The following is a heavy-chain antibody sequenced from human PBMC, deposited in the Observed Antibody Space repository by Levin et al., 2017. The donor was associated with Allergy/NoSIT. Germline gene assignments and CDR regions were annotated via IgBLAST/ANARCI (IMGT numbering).Heavy chain of an antibody. CDR1: GFTFSSYS. Sequence: AASVKVSCAASGFTFSSYSMNWVRQAPGKGLEWVSYISSSSSTIYYADSVKGRFTISRDNAKNSLYLQMNSLRDEDTAVYYCARDSYYGDYDSWYFDLWGRGTLVTVSS. CDR2: ISSSSSTI. CDR3: ARDSYYGDYDSWYFDL. J-gene: IGHJ2*01. D-gene: IGHD4-17*01. V-gene: IGHV3-48*02.